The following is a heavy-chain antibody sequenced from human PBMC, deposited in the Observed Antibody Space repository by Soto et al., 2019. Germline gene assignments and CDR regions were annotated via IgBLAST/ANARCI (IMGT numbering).Heavy chain of an antibody. CDR1: GFTFSSYS. J-gene: IGHJ4*02. CDR2: ISSSSSYI. CDR3: ARETNYGPYFDY. Sequence: PGGSLRLSCAASGFTFSSYSMNWVRQAPGKGLEWVSSISSSSSYIYYADSVKGRFTISRDNAKNSLYLQMNSLRAEDTAVYYCARETNYGPYFDYWRQGTLVTVSS. V-gene: IGHV3-21*01. D-gene: IGHD3-10*01.